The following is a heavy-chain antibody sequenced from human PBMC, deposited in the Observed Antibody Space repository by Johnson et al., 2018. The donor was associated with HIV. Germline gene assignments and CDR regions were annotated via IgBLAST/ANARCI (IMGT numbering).Heavy chain of an antibody. D-gene: IGHD3-10*01. CDR2: IWYDGSNK. CDR3: ARVVRGGDAFDI. V-gene: IGHV3-33*08. CDR1: GFTFDDYG. J-gene: IGHJ3*02. Sequence: QVQLVESGGGVVRPGGSLRLSCAASGFTFDDYGMSWVRQAPGKGLEWVAVIWYDGSNKYYADSVKGRFTISRDNSKNTLYLQMNSLRAEDTAVYYCARVVRGGDAFDIWGQGTMVTVSS.